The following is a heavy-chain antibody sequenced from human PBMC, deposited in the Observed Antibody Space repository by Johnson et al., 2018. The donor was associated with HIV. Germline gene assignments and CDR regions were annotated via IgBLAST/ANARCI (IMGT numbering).Heavy chain of an antibody. Sequence: QVQLVESGGGVVQPGRSLRLSCAASGFTFSSYAMHWVRQAPGKGLEWVAVISYDGSNKYYADSVKGRFTISRDNSTKTLYLQMNGLRPEDTAVYYCAEDEAQTLASAGRDAFDVWGQGTAVTVSS. J-gene: IGHJ3*01. CDR3: AEDEAQTLASAGRDAFDV. CDR2: ISYDGSNK. D-gene: IGHD6-13*01. V-gene: IGHV3-30-3*01. CDR1: GFTFSSYA.